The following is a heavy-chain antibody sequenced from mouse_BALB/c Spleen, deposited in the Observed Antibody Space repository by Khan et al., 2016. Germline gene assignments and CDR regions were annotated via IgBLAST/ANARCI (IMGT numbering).Heavy chain of an antibody. CDR3: ARGNRHVVVAMDY. V-gene: IGHV1-54*01. Sequence: QVQLKQSGAELVRPGTSVKVSCKASGYAFTKYLIEWVKQRPGQGLEWIGVINPGSGGSNYNEKFKGKATLTADKSSSPAYMQLSSLTSDDSAVYCCARGNRHVVVAMDYWGKGTSVTVSS. CDR2: INPGSGGS. D-gene: IGHD2-1*01. J-gene: IGHJ4*01. CDR1: GYAFTKYL.